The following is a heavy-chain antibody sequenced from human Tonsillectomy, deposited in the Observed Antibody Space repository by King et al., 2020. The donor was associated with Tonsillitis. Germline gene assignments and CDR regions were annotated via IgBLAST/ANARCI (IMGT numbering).Heavy chain of an antibody. V-gene: IGHV2-26*01. D-gene: IGHD5-12*01. CDR3: ARIGRSSWMVDY. CDR2: IFSNDET. J-gene: IGHJ4*02. Sequence: VTLKESGPVLVKPTETLTLTCTVSGFSLSNVRMGVSWIRQPPGKALEWLAHIFSNDETSYSTSLKSRPTISMDTSKSQVVLTMTNMDPVDTATYYCARIGRSSWMVDYWGQGTLVTVSS. CDR1: GFSLSNVRMG.